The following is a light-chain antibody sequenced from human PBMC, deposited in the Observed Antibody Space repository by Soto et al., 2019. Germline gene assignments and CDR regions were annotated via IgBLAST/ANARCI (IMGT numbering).Light chain of an antibody. V-gene: IGKV3-15*01. CDR1: QSVSIH. CDR3: QQYNKWPLT. Sequence: EIVMTQSPATLSVSPWERATLSCRASQSVSIHLAWYQQTPGQAPRLLIYGASTRATGIPVRFSGSASGTEFTLTISSLQSEDFTVYYCQQYNKWPLTFGQGTKVDIK. CDR2: GAS. J-gene: IGKJ1*01.